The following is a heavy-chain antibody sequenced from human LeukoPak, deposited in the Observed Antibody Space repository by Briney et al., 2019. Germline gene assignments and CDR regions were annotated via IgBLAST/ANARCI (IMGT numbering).Heavy chain of an antibody. CDR2: IYYSGST. Sequence: PSETLSLTCTVSGGSISSGGYYWSWIRQHPGKGLEWIGYIYYSGSTYYNPSLKSRVTISVDTSKNQFSLKLSSVTAADTAVYYCARALVPASMIVVPHGYYFDYWGRGTLVTVSS. CDR1: GGSISSGGYY. J-gene: IGHJ4*02. D-gene: IGHD3-22*01. CDR3: ARALVPASMIVVPHGYYFDY. V-gene: IGHV4-31*03.